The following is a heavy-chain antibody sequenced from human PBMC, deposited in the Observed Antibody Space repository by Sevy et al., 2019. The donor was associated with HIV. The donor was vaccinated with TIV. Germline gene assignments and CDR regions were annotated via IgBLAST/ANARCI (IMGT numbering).Heavy chain of an antibody. Sequence: GGSLRISCAGSGFDVSNNYMSWVRQAPGKGLEWVSIIYSSGTTYYADSVKGRFTISRDKSKNTVYLQMSSLRADDTAFYHCARDYSRRPGWFDPRGQGTLVTVSS. CDR3: ARDYSRRPGWFDP. CDR2: IYSSGTT. D-gene: IGHD6-13*01. V-gene: IGHV3-53*01. CDR1: GFDVSNNY. J-gene: IGHJ5*02.